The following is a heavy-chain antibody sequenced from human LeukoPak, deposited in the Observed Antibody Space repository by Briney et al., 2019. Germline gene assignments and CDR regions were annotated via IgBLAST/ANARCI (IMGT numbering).Heavy chain of an antibody. V-gene: IGHV4-59*01. D-gene: IGHD2-15*01. CDR2: IYYSGST. Sequence: SASLSLTRTVSGGSISSYYWRWIRQPPGKGLEWIGYIYYSGSTNYNPSLKSRVTISVDTSKNQFSLKLSSVTAADTAVYYCAGREIVGPPRYYGMDVWGQGTTVTVSS. CDR1: GGSISSYY. CDR3: AGREIVGPPRYYGMDV. J-gene: IGHJ6*02.